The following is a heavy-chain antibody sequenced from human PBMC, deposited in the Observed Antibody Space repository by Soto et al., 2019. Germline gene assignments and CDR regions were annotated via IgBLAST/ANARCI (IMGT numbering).Heavy chain of an antibody. CDR1: GGSISSYY. Sequence: SETLSLTCTVSGGSISSYYWSWIRQPPGKGLEWIGYIYYSGSTNYNPSLKSRVTISVDTSKNQFSLKLSSVTAADTAVYYCARRSHDYGDYYFDYWGQGTLVTVSS. CDR2: IYYSGST. V-gene: IGHV4-59*08. J-gene: IGHJ4*02. CDR3: ARRSHDYGDYYFDY. D-gene: IGHD4-17*01.